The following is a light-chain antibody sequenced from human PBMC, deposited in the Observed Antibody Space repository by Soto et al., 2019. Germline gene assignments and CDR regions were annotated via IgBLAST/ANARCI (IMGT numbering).Light chain of an antibody. V-gene: IGKV1-16*02. Sequence: DIQMTQSPSSVSASVGDSVTITCRASQAIFNYVAWFQQRPGKAPKLLIFAASSLQSGVPSKFSGSGSGTDFTLTVSTLQPEDFAPYYCLQYHSYPLTFGGGTQVALK. J-gene: IGKJ4*02. CDR3: LQYHSYPLT. CDR1: QAIFNY. CDR2: AAS.